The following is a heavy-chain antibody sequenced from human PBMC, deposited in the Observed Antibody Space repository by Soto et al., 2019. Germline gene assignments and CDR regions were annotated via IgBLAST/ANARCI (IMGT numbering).Heavy chain of an antibody. V-gene: IGHV4-30-2*01. CDR3: ASEGGRASPDWYFEL. J-gene: IGHJ2*01. Sequence: QLQLQESGSGLVKPSQTLSLTCAVSGGSISSGGYSWSWIRQPPGKGLEWIGYIFPSGSTYYNPSLKSRVTISVDTSKNQFSLKVNSVTAADTAVYFCASEGGRASPDWYFELWGRGTLVTVSS. CDR1: GGSISSGGYS. CDR2: IFPSGST.